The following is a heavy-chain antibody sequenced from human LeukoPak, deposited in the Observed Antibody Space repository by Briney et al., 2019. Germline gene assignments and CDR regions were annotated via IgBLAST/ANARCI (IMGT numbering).Heavy chain of an antibody. V-gene: IGHV3-30-3*01. CDR2: ISYDGSNK. J-gene: IGHJ4*02. D-gene: IGHD6-6*01. Sequence: GRSLRLPCAASGFTFSSYAMHWVRQAPGKGLEWVAVISYDGSNKYYADSVKGRFTISRDNSRNTLYLQMNSLRAEDTAVYFCARDIASRRLDYWGQGTLVTVSS. CDR3: ARDIASRRLDY. CDR1: GFTFSSYA.